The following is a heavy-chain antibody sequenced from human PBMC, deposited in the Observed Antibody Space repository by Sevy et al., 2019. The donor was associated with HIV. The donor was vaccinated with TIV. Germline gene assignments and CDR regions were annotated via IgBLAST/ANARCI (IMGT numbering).Heavy chain of an antibody. Sequence: GSLRLSCAASGFIFGDLYMDWVRQAPGKGLKWIGRIRNKAKSSTTEYAASVKGRLTITRDDSKNSLYLQMNSLKTEDSARYYCAAVAADRGYFNIWGRGTLVTVSS. CDR3: AAVAADRGYFNI. CDR2: IRNKAKSSTT. V-gene: IGHV3-72*01. J-gene: IGHJ2*01. CDR1: GFIFGDLY. D-gene: IGHD6-19*01.